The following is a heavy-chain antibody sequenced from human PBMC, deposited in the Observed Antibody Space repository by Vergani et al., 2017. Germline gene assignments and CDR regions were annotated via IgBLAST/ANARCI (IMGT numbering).Heavy chain of an antibody. D-gene: IGHD2-2*03. J-gene: IGHJ5*02. V-gene: IGHV4-38-2*02. CDR2: FHHTGMT. CDR1: NYSISRGYF. Sequence: QVQLQESGPGLVKPSETLSLTCTVSNYSISRGYFWGWIRRPPGKGLEWIASFHHTGMTYNNPSLKSRVTISVDTSKNLISLKLNSVTAADTALYYGARRGYCSSTSCYSFWFDPWGQGTLVTVSS. CDR3: ARRGYCSSTSCYSFWFDP.